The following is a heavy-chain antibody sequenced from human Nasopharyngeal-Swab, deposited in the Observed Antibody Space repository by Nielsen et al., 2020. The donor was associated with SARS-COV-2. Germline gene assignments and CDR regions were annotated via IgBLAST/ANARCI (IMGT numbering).Heavy chain of an antibody. CDR3: ARGAEMFGVVVYYYYMDV. V-gene: IGHV1-8*01. J-gene: IGHJ6*03. CDR1: GYTFTSYD. CDR2: MNPNSGNT. D-gene: IGHD3-3*01. Sequence: ASVKVSCKASGYTFTSYDINWVRQATGQGLEWMGWMNPNSGNTGYAQKFQGRVTMTRNTSISTAYMELSSLRSEDTAVYYCARGAEMFGVVVYYYYMDVWGKGTTVTVSS.